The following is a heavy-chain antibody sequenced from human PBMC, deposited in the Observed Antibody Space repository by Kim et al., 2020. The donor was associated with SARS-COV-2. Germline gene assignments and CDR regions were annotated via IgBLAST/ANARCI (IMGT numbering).Heavy chain of an antibody. CDR3: ARAGRGSYYNWFDP. CDR1: GFTFSSYA. D-gene: IGHD1-26*01. V-gene: IGHV3-30-3*01. Sequence: GGSLRLSCAASGFTFSSYAMHWVRQAPGKRLEWVAVISYDGSNKYYADSVKGRFTISRDNSKNTLYLQMNSLRAEDTAVYYCARAGRGSYYNWFDPWGQGTLVTVSS. J-gene: IGHJ5*02. CDR2: ISYDGSNK.